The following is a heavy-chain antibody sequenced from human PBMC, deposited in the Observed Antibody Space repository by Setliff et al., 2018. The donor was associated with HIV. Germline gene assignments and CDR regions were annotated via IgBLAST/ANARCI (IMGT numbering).Heavy chain of an antibody. J-gene: IGHJ5*02. Sequence: PSETLSLTCTVSGGSIRSSSFYWGWIRQPPGKGLEWIASIYYSGSTYYNSSLKSRVTISVDTSKNQFSLKLYSVTAADTAVYYCATSRVVVLRFDPWGQGTLVTVSS. CDR3: ATSRVVVLRFDP. CDR2: IYYSGST. V-gene: IGHV4-39*07. D-gene: IGHD3-22*01. CDR1: GGSIRSSSFY.